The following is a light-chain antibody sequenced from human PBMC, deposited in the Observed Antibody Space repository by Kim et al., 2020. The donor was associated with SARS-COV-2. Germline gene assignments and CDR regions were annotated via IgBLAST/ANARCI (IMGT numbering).Light chain of an antibody. CDR2: RNN. J-gene: IGLJ3*02. V-gene: IGLV1-47*01. Sequence: QSVLTQPPSASGTPGQRVTISCSGSSSNIGSNYVYWYQQLPGTAPKLLIYRNNQRPSGVPDRFSGSKSGTSASLAISGLRSEDEADYYCAAWDDSLSGWAFGCWTQLTVL. CDR1: SSNIGSNY. CDR3: AAWDDSLSGWA.